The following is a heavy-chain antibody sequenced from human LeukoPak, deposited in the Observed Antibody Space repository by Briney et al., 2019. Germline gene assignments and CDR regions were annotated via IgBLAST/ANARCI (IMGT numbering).Heavy chain of an antibody. J-gene: IGHJ4*02. CDR1: GFTFSSYG. Sequence: GGSLRLSCAASGFTFSSYGMHWVRQAPGKGLEWVAVISYDGSNKYYADSVKGRFTISRDNSKNTLYLQMNSLRAEDTAVYYCAREIQRDFDYWGQGTLVTVSS. CDR2: ISYDGSNK. CDR3: AREIQRDFDY. V-gene: IGHV3-30*03. D-gene: IGHD1-1*01.